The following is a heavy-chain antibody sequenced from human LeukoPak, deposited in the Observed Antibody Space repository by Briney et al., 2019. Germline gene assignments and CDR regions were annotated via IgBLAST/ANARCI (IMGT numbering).Heavy chain of an antibody. V-gene: IGHV3-21*01. CDR3: ARDGSYYDFWSGDPSWFDP. D-gene: IGHD3-3*01. Sequence: PGGSLRLSCETSGFTFNIHSINWVRQAPGKGLEWVASISSSSSYIYYADSVKGRFTISRDNAKNSLYLQMNSLRAEDTAVYYCARDGSYYDFWSGDPSWFDPWGQGTLVTVSS. CDR2: ISSSSSYI. J-gene: IGHJ5*02. CDR1: GFTFNIHS.